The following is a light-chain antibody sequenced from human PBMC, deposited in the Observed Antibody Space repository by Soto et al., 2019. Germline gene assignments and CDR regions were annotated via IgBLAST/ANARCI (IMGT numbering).Light chain of an antibody. V-gene: IGLV2-23*02. CDR3: FSYAGSNTFK. Sequence: QSALTLPASVSGSPGQSITISCTGTSSDVGNYNLVSWYQQHPGKAPKLIIYATSKRPSGVSNRYSGSKSGNTASLSISGLQAEDEANYYCFSYAGSNTFKFGGGTQVTVL. J-gene: IGLJ2*01. CDR2: ATS. CDR1: SSDVGNYNL.